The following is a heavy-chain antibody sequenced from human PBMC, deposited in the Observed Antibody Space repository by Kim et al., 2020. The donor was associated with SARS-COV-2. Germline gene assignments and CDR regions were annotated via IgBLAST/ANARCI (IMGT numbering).Heavy chain of an antibody. D-gene: IGHD6-25*01. V-gene: IGHV6-1*01. CDR3: ARDEGSGWSNWFAP. J-gene: IGHJ5*02. CDR2: TYYRFLWFN. CDR1: GDSVSSHSAA. Sequence: SQTLSLTCAISGDSVSSHSAAWSWLRQSPSRGLEWLGRTYYRFLWFNDYAVSVKGRITVKADTSRNQFSLQLDAVTPEDTAVHFCARDEGSGWSNWFAPWGQGTLVTVSS.